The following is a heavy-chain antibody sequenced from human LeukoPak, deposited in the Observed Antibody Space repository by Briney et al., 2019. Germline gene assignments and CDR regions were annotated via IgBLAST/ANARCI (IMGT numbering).Heavy chain of an antibody. J-gene: IGHJ4*02. CDR3: ARDRSGWASDY. Sequence: SETLSLTCTVSGGSISSDNYYWRWIRQPAGKGLEWIGRIYTSGSTNYNPSLKSRVTISLDTSKNQYSLKVSSVTAADTAVYYCARDRSGWASDYWGQGTLVTVSS. V-gene: IGHV4-61*02. CDR2: IYTSGST. D-gene: IGHD1-14*01. CDR1: GGSISSDNYY.